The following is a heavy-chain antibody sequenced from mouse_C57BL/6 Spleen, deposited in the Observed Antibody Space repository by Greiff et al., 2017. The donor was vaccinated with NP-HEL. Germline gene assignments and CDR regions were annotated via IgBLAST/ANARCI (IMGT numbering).Heavy chain of an antibody. D-gene: IGHD2-5*01. CDR3: AREGYSNYYDY. V-gene: IGHV5-16*01. Sequence: EVKLMESEGGLVQPGSSMKLSCTASGYTFRDYDMAWVRQGPEKGLEWVANINYDGSSTYYLDSLKSRFIISRDNAKNILYLQMSSLKSEDTATYYCAREGYSNYYDYWGKGTTLTVSS. CDR2: INYDGSST. J-gene: IGHJ2*01. CDR1: GYTFRDYD.